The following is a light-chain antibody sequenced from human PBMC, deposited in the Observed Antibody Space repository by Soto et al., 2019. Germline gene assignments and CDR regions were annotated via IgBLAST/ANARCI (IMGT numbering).Light chain of an antibody. J-gene: IGLJ2*01. CDR2: SNN. V-gene: IGLV1-44*01. CDR1: SSNIGRNT. Sequence: QAVVTQPPSAPGTPGQRVTISCSGSSSNIGRNTVNWYQQLPGTAPKLLIYSNNQRPSGVPDRFSGSKSGTSASLAISGLQSEDESDYYCPAWDDSLNGVVFGGGTKLTVL. CDR3: PAWDDSLNGVV.